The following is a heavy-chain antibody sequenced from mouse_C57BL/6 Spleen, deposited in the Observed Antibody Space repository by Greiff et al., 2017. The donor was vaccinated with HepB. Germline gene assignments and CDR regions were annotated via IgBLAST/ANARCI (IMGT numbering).Heavy chain of an antibody. Sequence: QVQLQQSGAELVRPGASVTLSCKASGYTFTDYEMHWVKQTPVHGLEWIGAIDPETGGTAYNQKFKGKAILTADKSSSTAYMALLSLTSEDSAVYYCTRSGSSGYGAYWGQGTLVTVSA. CDR1: GYTFTDYE. CDR2: IDPETGGT. V-gene: IGHV1-15*01. J-gene: IGHJ3*01. D-gene: IGHD3-2*02. CDR3: TRSGSSGYGAY.